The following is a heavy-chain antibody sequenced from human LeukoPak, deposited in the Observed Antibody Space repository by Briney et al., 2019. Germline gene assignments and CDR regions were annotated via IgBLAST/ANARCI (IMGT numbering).Heavy chain of an antibody. CDR1: GFTFSSYS. J-gene: IGHJ4*02. V-gene: IGHV3-21*01. D-gene: IGHD3-22*01. Sequence: PGGSLRLSCAASGFTFSSYSMNWVRQAPGKGLEWVLSISSSSSYIYYADSVKGRFTISRDNAKNSLYLQMNSLRAEDTAVYYCARGNYDSSGYHYWGQGTLVTVSS. CDR3: ARGNYDSSGYHY. CDR2: ISSSSSYI.